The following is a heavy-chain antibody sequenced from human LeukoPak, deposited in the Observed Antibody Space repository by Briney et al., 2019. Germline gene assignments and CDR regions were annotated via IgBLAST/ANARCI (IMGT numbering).Heavy chain of an antibody. CDR1: GFTFSSYA. J-gene: IGHJ4*02. Sequence: PGGSLRLSCAASGFTFSSYAMSWVRQAPGKGLEWVSTITGSSRSTYYADSVRGRFTISRDNSKNTLYLQTNSLTAEDTAVYYCAKDTPLTAYSPGWSGNSFDSWGLGTLVTVSS. CDR3: AKDTPLTAYSPGWSGNSFDS. D-gene: IGHD6-19*01. V-gene: IGHV3-23*01. CDR2: ITGSSRST.